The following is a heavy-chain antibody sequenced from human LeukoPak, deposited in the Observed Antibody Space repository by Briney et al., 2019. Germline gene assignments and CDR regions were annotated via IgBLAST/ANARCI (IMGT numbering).Heavy chain of an antibody. Sequence: PSETLSLTCTVSGGSISNYYWSWIRQPPGKGLEWIGYIYNSGSTNYNPSLKSRVTISVDTSKNQFSLKLSSVTAADTAVYYCARRNPTAAGFDWGQGTLVTVSS. J-gene: IGHJ4*02. CDR2: IYNSGST. CDR1: GGSISNYY. CDR3: ARRNPTAAGFD. V-gene: IGHV4-59*08. D-gene: IGHD6-13*01.